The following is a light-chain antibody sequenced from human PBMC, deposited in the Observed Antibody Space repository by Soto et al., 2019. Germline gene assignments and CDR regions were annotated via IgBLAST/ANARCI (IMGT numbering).Light chain of an antibody. J-gene: IGKJ1*01. V-gene: IGKV1-33*01. Sequence: DIHMTQSPSSLSASVGDRITVTCQVSQDISNFLNWYQYKPGEAPKLLIFDASYLATGVPSRFSGGGFGTDFTFTISSLQPEDNATYYCQQHDSLPWTFGQGTKVDFK. CDR3: QQHDSLPWT. CDR1: QDISNF. CDR2: DAS.